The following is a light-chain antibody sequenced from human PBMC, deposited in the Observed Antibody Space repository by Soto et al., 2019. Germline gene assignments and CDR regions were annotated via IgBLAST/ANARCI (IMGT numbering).Light chain of an antibody. V-gene: IGLV2-8*01. Sequence: QSALTQPPSASGSPGQSVTISCTGTSSDVGGYNYVSWYQQHPGKAPKLMIYEVSKQPSGVPDRSSGSKSGNTASLTVSGLQAEDEADYYCSSYAGSNIVFGTGTKLTVL. CDR2: EVS. CDR3: SSYAGSNIV. CDR1: SSDVGGYNY. J-gene: IGLJ1*01.